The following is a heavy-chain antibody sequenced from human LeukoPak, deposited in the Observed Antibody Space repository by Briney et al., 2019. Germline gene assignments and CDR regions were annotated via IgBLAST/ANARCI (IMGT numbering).Heavy chain of an antibody. Sequence: PSETLSLTCTVSGGSISSYYWSWIRQPPGKGLEWIGYIYTSGSTNYNPSLKSRVTISLDTSKNQFSLKLSSVTAADTAVYYCARSYSSGWYGAFDIWGQGTMVTVSS. J-gene: IGHJ3*02. CDR2: IYTSGST. V-gene: IGHV4-4*09. CDR3: ARSYSSGWYGAFDI. D-gene: IGHD6-19*01. CDR1: GGSISSYY.